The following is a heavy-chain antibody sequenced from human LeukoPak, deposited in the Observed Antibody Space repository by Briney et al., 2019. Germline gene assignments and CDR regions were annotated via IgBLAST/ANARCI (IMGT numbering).Heavy chain of an antibody. CDR3: ARHSQITMVRGVTAYYMDV. Sequence: PSETLSLTCTVSGGSISSSSYYWGWIRQPPGKGLEWIGSIYYSGSTYYNPSLKSRVTISVDTSKNQFSVKLSSVTSADAAVYYCARHSQITMVRGVTAYYMDVWGKGTTVTVSS. CDR1: GGSISSSSYY. J-gene: IGHJ6*03. D-gene: IGHD3-10*01. CDR2: IYYSGST. V-gene: IGHV4-39*01.